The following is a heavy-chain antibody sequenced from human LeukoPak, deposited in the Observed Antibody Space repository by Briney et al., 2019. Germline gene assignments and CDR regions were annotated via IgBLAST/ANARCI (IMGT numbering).Heavy chain of an antibody. V-gene: IGHV1-2*02. D-gene: IGHD6-13*01. CDR2: INPNSGGT. CDR3: ATTGYSSSWYGNWFDP. Sequence: GASVKVSCKASGYTFTGYYMHWVRQAPGQGLEWMGWINPNSGGTNYAQKFQGRVTMTRDTSISTAYMELSRLRSDDTAVYYCATTGYSSSWYGNWFDPWGQGTLVTVSS. J-gene: IGHJ5*02. CDR1: GYTFTGYY.